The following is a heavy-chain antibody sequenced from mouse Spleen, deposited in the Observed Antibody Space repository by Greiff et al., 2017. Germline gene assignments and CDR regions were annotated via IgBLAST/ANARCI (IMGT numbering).Heavy chain of an antibody. CDR3: ARNGGNYEYFDV. D-gene: IGHD2-1*01. Sequence: VQLQQSGPGLVQPSQSLSITCTVSGFSLTSYGVHWVRQSPGKGLEWLGVIWSGGSTDYNAAFISRLSISKDNSKSQVFFKMNSLQADDTAIYYCARNGGNYEYFDVWGAGTTVTVSS. CDR1: GFSLTSYG. J-gene: IGHJ1*01. CDR2: IWSGGST. V-gene: IGHV2-2*01.